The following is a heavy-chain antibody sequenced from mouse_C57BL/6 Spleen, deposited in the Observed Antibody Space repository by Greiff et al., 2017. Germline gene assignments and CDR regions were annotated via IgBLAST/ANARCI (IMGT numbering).Heavy chain of an antibody. CDR1: GFTFSSYA. Sequence: EVMLVESGGGLVKPGGSLKLSCAASGFTFSSYAMSWVRQTPEKRLEWVATISDGGSYTYYPDNVKGRFTISRDNAKNNLYLQMSHLKSEDTAMYYCARARYAPYYAREYWGQGPS. V-gene: IGHV5-4*03. CDR2: ISDGGSYT. J-gene: IGHJ4*01. D-gene: IGHD1-1*01. CDR3: ARARYAPYYAREY.